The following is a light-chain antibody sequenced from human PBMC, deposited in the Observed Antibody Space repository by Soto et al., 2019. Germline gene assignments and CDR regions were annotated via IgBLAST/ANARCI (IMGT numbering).Light chain of an antibody. Sequence: QSALTQPRSVSGSPGQSVTISCTGTSSDVGVSRSVSRYQQHPGKAPKLIISDVTKRPSGVPYRFSGSKSGNTASLTISGLQAADEADYYCCSYEGRFFFGTGTKVNVL. V-gene: IGLV2-11*01. CDR2: DVT. CDR3: CSYEGRFF. J-gene: IGLJ1*01. CDR1: SSDVGVSRS.